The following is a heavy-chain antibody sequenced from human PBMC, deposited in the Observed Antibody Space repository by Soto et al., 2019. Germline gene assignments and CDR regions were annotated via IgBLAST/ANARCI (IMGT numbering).Heavy chain of an antibody. J-gene: IGHJ4*02. CDR1: GFTFSSYG. D-gene: IGHD4-17*01. V-gene: IGHV3-30*18. Sequence: PGGSLRLSCAASGFTFSSYGMHWVRQAPGKGLEWVAVISYDGSNKYYADSVKGRFTISRDNSKNTLYLQMNSLRAEDTAVYYCAKSTHGDLYSENDYWGQGTLVTVSS. CDR2: ISYDGSNK. CDR3: AKSTHGDLYSENDY.